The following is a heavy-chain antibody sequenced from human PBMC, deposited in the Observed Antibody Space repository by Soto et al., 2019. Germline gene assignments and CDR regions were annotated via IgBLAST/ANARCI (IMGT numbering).Heavy chain of an antibody. J-gene: IGHJ4*02. CDR3: ARTLWFGEYSGYYFDY. CDR1: GGSISSSSYY. V-gene: IGHV4-39*01. CDR2: IYYSGST. Sequence: SETLSLTCTVSGGSISSSSYYWGWIRQPPGKGLEWIGSIYYSGSTYYNPSLKSRVTISVDTSKNQFSLKLSSVTAADTAVYYCARTLWFGEYSGYYFDYWDQGTLVTVSS. D-gene: IGHD3-10*01.